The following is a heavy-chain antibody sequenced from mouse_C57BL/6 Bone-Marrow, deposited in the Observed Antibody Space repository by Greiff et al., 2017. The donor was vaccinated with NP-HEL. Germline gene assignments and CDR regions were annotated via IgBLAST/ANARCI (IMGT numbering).Heavy chain of an antibody. V-gene: IGHV2-9-1*01. D-gene: IGHD2-3*01. CDR2: IWTGGGT. J-gene: IGHJ4*01. CDR3: ARIDGYFFYAMDY. CDR1: GFSLTSYA. Sequence: VQRVESGPGLVAPSQSLSITCTVSGFSLTSYAISWVRQPPGKGLEWLGVIWTGGGTNYNSALKSRLNISKDNSKSQVFLKMNSLQTDDTAMYYCARIDGYFFYAMDYWGQGTSVTVSS.